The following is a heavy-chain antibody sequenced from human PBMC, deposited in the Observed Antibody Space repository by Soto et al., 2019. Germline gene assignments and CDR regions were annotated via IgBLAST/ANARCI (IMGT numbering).Heavy chain of an antibody. CDR2: IFYSGGA. J-gene: IGHJ6*02. Sequence: QLQLQESGPGLVKPSETLSLTCTVSGGSISSSSYYWGWIGQPPGKGLEWIASIFYSGGAYYNPSLKSRVTISVDTSRNQFSLKLDSVTAADTGVYYCATPLGPDYSLRLTKYGMDVWGQGTTVTVSS. CDR1: GGSISSSSYY. CDR3: ATPLGPDYSLRLTKYGMDV. V-gene: IGHV4-39*01. D-gene: IGHD4-4*01.